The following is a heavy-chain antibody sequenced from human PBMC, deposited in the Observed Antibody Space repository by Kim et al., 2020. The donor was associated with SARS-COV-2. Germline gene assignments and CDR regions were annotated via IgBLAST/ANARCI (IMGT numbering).Heavy chain of an antibody. CDR3: AHRRGAAAGPYFDY. D-gene: IGHD6-13*01. J-gene: IGHJ4*02. CDR2: IYWDDDK. CDR1: GFSLSTSGVG. Sequence: SGPTLVNPTQTLTLTCTFSGFSLSTSGVGVGWIRQPPGKALEWLALIYWDDDKRYSPSLKSWLTITKDTSKNQVVLTMTNMDPVDTATYYCAHRRGAAAGPYFDYWGQGTLVTVSS. V-gene: IGHV2-5*02.